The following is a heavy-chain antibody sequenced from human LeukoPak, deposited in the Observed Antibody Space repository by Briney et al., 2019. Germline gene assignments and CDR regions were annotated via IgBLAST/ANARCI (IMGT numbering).Heavy chain of an antibody. Sequence: GGSLRLSCAASEFTFSSYTMNWVRQAPGQGLEWVSSISPSNTYIYYADSVKGRFTISRDNAKNSLYLQMNSLRAEDTAVYYCASGLYDSSSYNTFHIWGQGTMVTVSS. CDR3: ASGLYDSSSYNTFHI. CDR2: ISPSNTYI. J-gene: IGHJ3*02. D-gene: IGHD3-22*01. V-gene: IGHV3-21*06. CDR1: EFTFSSYT.